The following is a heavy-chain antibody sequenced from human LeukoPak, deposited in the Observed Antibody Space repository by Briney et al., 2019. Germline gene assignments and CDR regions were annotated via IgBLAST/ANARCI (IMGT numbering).Heavy chain of an antibody. D-gene: IGHD5-18*01. CDR1: GFTFNNFG. Sequence: GGSLRLSCEASGFTFNNFGMHWVRQAPGKGLEWVAFIGYDESKKYYAESVKGRFTISRDNSKNTLYLQMNSLRAEDTAVYYCAKDRMDTAGPVDVWGKGTTVTVSS. CDR2: IGYDESKK. V-gene: IGHV3-30*02. CDR3: AKDRMDTAGPVDV. J-gene: IGHJ6*04.